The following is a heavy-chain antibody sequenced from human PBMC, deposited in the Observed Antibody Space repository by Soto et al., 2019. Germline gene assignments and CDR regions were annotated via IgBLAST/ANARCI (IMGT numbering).Heavy chain of an antibody. Sequence: EEQLVESGGGLVQPGGSLRLSCAASGFTFSNHVMNWVRQAPGRGLEWVCSINRDYNTYYADSVRGRFTISRDNAKDSLYLQMNSLRADDTAVYYCVNGDYYVGQGTLVTVSS. J-gene: IGHJ4*02. D-gene: IGHD4-17*01. CDR1: GFTFSNHV. CDR3: VNGDYY. V-gene: IGHV3-48*01. CDR2: INRDYNT.